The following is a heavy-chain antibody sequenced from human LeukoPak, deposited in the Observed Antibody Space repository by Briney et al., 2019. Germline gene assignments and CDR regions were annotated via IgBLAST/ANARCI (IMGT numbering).Heavy chain of an antibody. J-gene: IGHJ3*02. V-gene: IGHV1-69*01. CDR3: AREPTTYYYGSGSYAFDI. CDR2: IIPIFGTA. D-gene: IGHD3-10*01. Sequence: SVKVSCKASGGTFSSYAITWVRQAPGQGLEWMGGIIPIFGTANYAQKFQGRVTITADASTSTAYMELSSLRSEDTAVYYCAREPTTYYYGSGSYAFDIWGQGTMVTVSS. CDR1: GGTFSSYA.